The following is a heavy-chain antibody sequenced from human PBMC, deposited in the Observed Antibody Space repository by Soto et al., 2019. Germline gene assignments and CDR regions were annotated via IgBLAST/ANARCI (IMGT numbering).Heavy chain of an antibody. V-gene: IGHV4-4*07. J-gene: IGHJ5*02. Sequence: PSETLSLTCTVSGGSITSYYWNWIRQPAGKGLEWIGRIYTTGSTNYNPSLRSRVTMSVDTSKNQFSLKLSSVTAADTAVYYCTRSGRQGWFDPWGQGALVTSPQ. CDR1: GGSITSYY. CDR3: TRSGRQGWFDP. D-gene: IGHD6-19*01. CDR2: IYTTGST.